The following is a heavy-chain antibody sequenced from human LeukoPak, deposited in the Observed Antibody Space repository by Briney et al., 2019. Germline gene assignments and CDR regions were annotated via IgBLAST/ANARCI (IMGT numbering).Heavy chain of an antibody. V-gene: IGHV3-53*01. CDR2: IYSGGTT. Sequence: GGPMRLSCEVCGFLDRCRYTTWRRKPPGKAVECVTVIYSGGTTSHIDSVKGRFTITRDISKSTIDLEMNNLRVEDTATYYCASLEGGPSDGRWGQGTLVIVSS. CDR1: GFLDRCRY. CDR3: ASLEGGPSDGR. D-gene: IGHD3-3*01. J-gene: IGHJ4*02.